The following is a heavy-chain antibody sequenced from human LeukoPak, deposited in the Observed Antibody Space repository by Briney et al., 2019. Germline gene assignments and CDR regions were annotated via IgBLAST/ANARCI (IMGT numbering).Heavy chain of an antibody. CDR1: GFTFSSYW. J-gene: IGHJ4*02. Sequence: GGPLRLSCAASGFTFSSYWMHWVRQVPGKGLVWVARINPGGSSITYADSVKGRFTISRDNAKNTLYLQMDSLRAEDTGVYYCARNNQADDYWGQGTQVTVSS. V-gene: IGHV3-74*01. D-gene: IGHD1/OR15-1a*01. CDR3: ARNNQADDY. CDR2: INPGGSSI.